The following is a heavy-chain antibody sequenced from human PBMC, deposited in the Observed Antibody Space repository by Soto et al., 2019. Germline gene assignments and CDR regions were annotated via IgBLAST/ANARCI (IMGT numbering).Heavy chain of an antibody. CDR2: ISSSSSTI. J-gene: IGHJ3*02. CDR3: ARGVGDGDADAFDI. Sequence: GGSLRLSCATSGFTFSSYSMNWVRQAPGKGLEWVSYISSSSSTIYYADSVKGRFTISRDNAKNSLYLQMNSLRDEDTAVYYCARGVGDGDADAFDIWGQGTMVTVSS. D-gene: IGHD3-10*01. V-gene: IGHV3-48*02. CDR1: GFTFSSYS.